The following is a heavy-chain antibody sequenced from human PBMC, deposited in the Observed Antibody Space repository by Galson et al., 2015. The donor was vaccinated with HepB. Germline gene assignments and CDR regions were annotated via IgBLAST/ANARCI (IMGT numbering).Heavy chain of an antibody. CDR1: GFTFDNYG. V-gene: IGHV3-20*04. CDR2: INWNGGGT. Sequence: SLRLSCAASGFTFDNYGMRWVRQAPGKGLEWVSGINWNGGGTGYADSVRGRFTISRDNAKNSLYLQMHSLRVEDTAFYYCARESNWGLFDYWGQGTLVTVSS. D-gene: IGHD3-16*01. J-gene: IGHJ4*02. CDR3: ARESNWGLFDY.